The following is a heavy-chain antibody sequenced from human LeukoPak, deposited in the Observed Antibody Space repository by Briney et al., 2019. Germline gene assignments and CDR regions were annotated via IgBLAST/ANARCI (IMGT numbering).Heavy chain of an antibody. V-gene: IGHV3-23*01. CDR2: MSGSEDYI. CDR1: GFTFSTYT. D-gene: IGHD1-1*01. CDR3: AKEVLNCEIPYWYFDL. J-gene: IGHJ2*01. Sequence: PGGSLRLSCAASGFTFSTYTMSWVRQAPGKGLEWVSAMSGSEDYIYYADSVKGRFTISRDNSKNTLYLQMNSLRAEDTAVYHCAKEVLNCEIPYWYFDLWGRGTLVTVSS.